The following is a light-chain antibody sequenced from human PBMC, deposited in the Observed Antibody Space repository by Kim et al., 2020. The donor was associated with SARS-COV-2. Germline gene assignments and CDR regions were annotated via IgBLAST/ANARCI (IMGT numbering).Light chain of an antibody. CDR1: NLASKN. V-gene: IGLV3-9*01. CDR3: QVWDSSTWV. CDR2: RDS. Sequence: SYELTQPLSMSVALGQTARITCGGTNLASKNVYWYQQKAGQPPILVIFRDSVRPSGIPERFSGSNSGNTATLTISGAQAGDEAEYFCQVWDSSTWVFGGGTQLTVL. J-gene: IGLJ3*02.